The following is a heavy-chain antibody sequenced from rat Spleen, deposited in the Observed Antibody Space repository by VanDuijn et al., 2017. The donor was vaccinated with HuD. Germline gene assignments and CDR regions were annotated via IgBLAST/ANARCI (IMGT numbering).Heavy chain of an antibody. J-gene: IGHJ2*01. CDR2: IWSGGNT. CDR3: ARAYTTDYYFDY. Sequence: QVQLKESGPGLVQPSETLSLTCTVSGFSLTSYSVSWVRQSPGKGLEWMAVIWSGGNTDYNSAVQSRLSISRDTSKSQVFLKMNSLQPEDTGTYYCARAYTTDYYFDYWGQGVMVTVSS. D-gene: IGHD1-6*01. CDR1: GFSLTSYS. V-gene: IGHV2-15*01.